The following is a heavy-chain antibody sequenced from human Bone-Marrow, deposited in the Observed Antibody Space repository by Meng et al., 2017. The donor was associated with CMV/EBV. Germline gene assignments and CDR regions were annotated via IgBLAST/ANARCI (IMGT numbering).Heavy chain of an antibody. CDR3: ARGGYSYGPSYYYYYGMDV. D-gene: IGHD5-18*01. CDR1: GYTFTGYY. CDR2: INPNSGGT. Sequence: ASVKVSCKASGYTFTGYYMHWVRQAPGQGLEWMGWINPNSGGTNYAQKFQGRVTMTRDTSISTAYMELSRLRSDDTAVYYCARGGYSYGPSYYYYYGMDVWGQGTTVTGSS. J-gene: IGHJ6*01. V-gene: IGHV1-2*02.